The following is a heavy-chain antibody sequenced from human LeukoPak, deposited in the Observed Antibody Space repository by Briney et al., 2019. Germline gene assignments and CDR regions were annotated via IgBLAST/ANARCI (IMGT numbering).Heavy chain of an antibody. V-gene: IGHV4-31*03. CDR1: GGSISSGDYY. D-gene: IGHD3-22*01. CDR3: AREGYDSSYYYYLDY. CDR2: IYYSGST. J-gene: IGHJ4*02. Sequence: PSQTLSLTCTVPGGSISSGDYYWSWIRQHPGKGLEWIGNIYYSGSTYYNPSLKSRVTISVDTSKSQFSLKLSSVTAADTAVYYCAREGYDSSYYYYLDYWGQGTLVTVSS.